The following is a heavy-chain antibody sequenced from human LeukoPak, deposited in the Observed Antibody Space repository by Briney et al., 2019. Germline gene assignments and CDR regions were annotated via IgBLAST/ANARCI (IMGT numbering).Heavy chain of an antibody. Sequence: PGGSLRLSCAASGFTFSSYGMHWVRQAPGKGLEWVAVISYDGSNKYYADSVKGRFTISRDNSKNTLYLQMNSLRAEDTAVYYCAREGDSGYALNFDYWGQGTLVTVSS. V-gene: IGHV3-30*03. CDR2: ISYDGSNK. D-gene: IGHD5-12*01. CDR1: GFTFSSYG. J-gene: IGHJ4*02. CDR3: AREGDSGYALNFDY.